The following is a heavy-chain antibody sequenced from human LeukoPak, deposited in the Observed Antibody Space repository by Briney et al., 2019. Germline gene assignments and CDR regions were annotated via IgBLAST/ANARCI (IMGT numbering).Heavy chain of an antibody. CDR1: GGSFSGYY. V-gene: IGHV4-34*01. D-gene: IGHD1-26*01. CDR3: ARRYGAP. CDR2: INHSGST. Sequence: PSETLSLTCAVYGGSFSGYYWSWIRQPPGKGLEWIGEINHSGSTNYNPSLKSRVTISVDTSKNQFSLKLSSVTAADTAVYYCARRYGAPWGQGTLVTVSS. J-gene: IGHJ5*02.